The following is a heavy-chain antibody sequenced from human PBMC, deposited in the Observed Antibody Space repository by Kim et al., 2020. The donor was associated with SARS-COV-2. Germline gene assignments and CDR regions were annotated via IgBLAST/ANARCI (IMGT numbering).Heavy chain of an antibody. CDR1: GGSISSYY. CDR2: IYYSGST. Sequence: SETLSLTCTVSGGSISSYYWSWIRQPPGKGLEWIGYIYYSGSTNYNPSLKSRVTISVDTSKNQFSLKLSSVTAADTAVYYCARGPYCGGDCYSYYYYGM. V-gene: IGHV4-59*13. CDR3: ARGPYCGGDCYSYYYYGM. J-gene: IGHJ6*01. D-gene: IGHD2-21*02.